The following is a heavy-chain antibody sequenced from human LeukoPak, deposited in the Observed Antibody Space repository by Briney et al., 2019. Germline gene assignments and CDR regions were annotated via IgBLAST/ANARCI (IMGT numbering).Heavy chain of an antibody. CDR3: ARAYYYDSSGQPTGFDY. D-gene: IGHD3-22*01. CDR2: INPNSGGT. J-gene: IGHJ4*02. V-gene: IGHV1-2*02. CDR1: GYTFTSYG. Sequence: GASVKVSCKASGYTFTSYGISWVRQAPGQGLEWMGWINPNSGGTNYAQKFQGRVTMTRDTSISTAYMELSRLRSDDTAVYYCARAYYYDSSGQPTGFDYWGQGTLVTVSS.